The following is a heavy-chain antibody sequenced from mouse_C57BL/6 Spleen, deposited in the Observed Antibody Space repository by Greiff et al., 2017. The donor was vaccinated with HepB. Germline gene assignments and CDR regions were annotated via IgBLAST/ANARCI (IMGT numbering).Heavy chain of an antibody. D-gene: IGHD1-1*01. CDR2: IYPGNSDT. CDR1: GYTFPSYW. CDR3: TRTPYYYGSSYGDY. J-gene: IGHJ2*01. V-gene: IGHV1-5*01. Sequence: VQLQQSGTVLARPGASVKMSCKTSGYTFPSYWRHGVKQRPGRGLEGIGAIYPGNSDTSYNQKFKGKAKLTAVTSASTAYMELSSLTNEDSAVYYCTRTPYYYGSSYGDYWGQGTTLTVSS.